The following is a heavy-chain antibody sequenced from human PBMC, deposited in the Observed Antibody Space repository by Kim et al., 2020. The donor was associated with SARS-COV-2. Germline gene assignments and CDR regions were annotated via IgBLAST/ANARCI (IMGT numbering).Heavy chain of an antibody. J-gene: IGHJ4*02. Sequence: GGSLRLSCAASGFTVSSTYMSWVRQAPGEGLEWVSIIYGGGGTNYADSVKGRFSISRDNSRNTLYLQMNSLRAEDTAVYYCATLEIVGASTFVYWGQGTLVTVSS. CDR3: ATLEIVGASTFVY. D-gene: IGHD1-26*01. CDR2: IYGGGGT. CDR1: GFTVSSTY. V-gene: IGHV3-53*01.